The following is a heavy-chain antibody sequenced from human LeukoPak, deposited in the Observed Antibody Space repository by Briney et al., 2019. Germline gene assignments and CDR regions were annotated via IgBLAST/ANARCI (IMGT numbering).Heavy chain of an antibody. J-gene: IGHJ6*02. CDR2: ISWNSGSI. CDR3: AKAPSGGGYYDSSGYYEELDYGMDV. V-gene: IGHV3-9*01. CDR1: GFTFDDYA. Sequence: GGSLRLSCAASGFTFDDYAMHWVRQAPGKGLEWVSGISWNSGSIGYADSVEGRFTISRDNAKNSLYLQMNSLRAEDTALYYCAKAPSGGGYYDSSGYYEELDYGMDVWGQGTTVTVSS. D-gene: IGHD3-22*01.